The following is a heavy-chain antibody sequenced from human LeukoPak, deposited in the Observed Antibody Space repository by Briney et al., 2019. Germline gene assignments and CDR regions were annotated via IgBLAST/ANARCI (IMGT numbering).Heavy chain of an antibody. V-gene: IGHV4-4*07. CDR3: AREGPTATTPIFDY. CDR1: GGSISSYY. J-gene: IGHJ4*02. CDR2: IYTSGST. D-gene: IGHD5-12*01. Sequence: SETLSLTCTVSGGSISSYYWSWIRQPAGKGLEWIGRIYTSGSTNYNPSLKSRVTMSVDTSENQFSLKLSSVTAADTAVYYCAREGPTATTPIFDYWGQGTLVTVSS.